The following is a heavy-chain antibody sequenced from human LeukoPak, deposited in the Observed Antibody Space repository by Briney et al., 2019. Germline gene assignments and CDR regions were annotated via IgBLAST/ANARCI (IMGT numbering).Heavy chain of an antibody. V-gene: IGHV3-30*18. CDR2: ISYDGSNK. D-gene: IGHD3-22*01. Sequence: PGRSLRLSCAASGFTFSSYGMHWVRQAPGKGLEWVAVISYDGSNKYYADSVKGRFTISRDNSKNTLYLQMNSLRAEDTAVYYCAKDRSSYYYDSSGFDYWGQGTLVSV. CDR1: GFTFSSYG. CDR3: AKDRSSYYYDSSGFDY. J-gene: IGHJ4*02.